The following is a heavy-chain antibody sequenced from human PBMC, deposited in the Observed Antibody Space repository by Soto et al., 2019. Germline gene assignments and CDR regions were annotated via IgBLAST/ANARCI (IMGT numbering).Heavy chain of an antibody. CDR3: ARQGSGSYYDY. V-gene: IGHV3-23*01. J-gene: IGHJ4*02. CDR1: GFTFSSYA. Sequence: EVQLLESGGGLVQPGGSLRLSCAASGFTFSSYAMRWVRQAPGKGLEWVSAISGSGGSTYYADSVKGRFTISRDNSKNTLYLQVNSLRAEDTAVYYCARQGSGSYYDYWGQGTLVTVSS. D-gene: IGHD1-26*01. CDR2: ISGSGGST.